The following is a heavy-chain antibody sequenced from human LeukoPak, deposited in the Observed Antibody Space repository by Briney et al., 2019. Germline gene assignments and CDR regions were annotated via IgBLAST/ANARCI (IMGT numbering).Heavy chain of an antibody. D-gene: IGHD3-22*01. J-gene: IGHJ4*02. CDR3: AKFPPDYYDSSGYHLTGY. Sequence: PSETLSLTCTVSGGSISSSSYYWGWIRQPPGKGLEWIGYIYYSGSTNYNPSLKSRVTISVDTSKNQFSLKLSSVTAADTAVYYCAKFPPDYYDSSGYHLTGYWGQGTLVTVSS. CDR2: IYYSGST. V-gene: IGHV4-61*05. CDR1: GGSISSSSYY.